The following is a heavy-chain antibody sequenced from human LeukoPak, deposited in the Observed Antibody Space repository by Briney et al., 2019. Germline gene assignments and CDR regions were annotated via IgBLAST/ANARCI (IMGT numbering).Heavy chain of an antibody. CDR2: ISAYNGNT. D-gene: IGHD3-22*01. Sequence: GASVKVSCKASGYTFTSYGISWVRQAPGQGLEWMGWISAYNGNTNYAQKLQGRVTMTTDTSTSTAYTELRSLRSDDTAVYYCARARYYDSSGYLDYWGQGTLVTVSS. CDR1: GYTFTSYG. CDR3: ARARYYDSSGYLDY. V-gene: IGHV1-18*01. J-gene: IGHJ4*02.